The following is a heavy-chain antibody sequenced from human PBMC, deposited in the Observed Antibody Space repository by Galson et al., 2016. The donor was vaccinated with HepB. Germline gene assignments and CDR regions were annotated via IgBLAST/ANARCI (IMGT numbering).Heavy chain of an antibody. V-gene: IGHV1-18*04. CDR2: ISPYNGKT. D-gene: IGHD3-10*01. CDR1: GYSFASNG. Sequence: SVKVSCKASGYSFASNGLSWVRQAPGQGLEWMGWISPYNGKTKYTQKFQGRLTLTTDTSTSTAHMELKSLRSDDTAVYYCAREGVRGSGSLYYYFGGQGTLVTISS. CDR3: AREGVRGSGSLYYYF. J-gene: IGHJ1*01.